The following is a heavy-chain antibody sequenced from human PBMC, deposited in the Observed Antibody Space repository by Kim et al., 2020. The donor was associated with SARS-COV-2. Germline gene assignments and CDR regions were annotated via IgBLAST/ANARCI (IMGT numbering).Heavy chain of an antibody. J-gene: IGHJ4*02. V-gene: IGHV4-39*01. Sequence: SETLSLTCTVSGGSISSRTSYWDWIRQPPGKGLEWIGSIYYTGTTYYNPALKSRVTMSVDTSKNQFSLRLSSMTAADMAVYYCATSLGREYFEYWGQGTLVSVSS. CDR1: GGSISSRTSY. CDR3: ATSLGREYFEY. CDR2: IYYTGTT.